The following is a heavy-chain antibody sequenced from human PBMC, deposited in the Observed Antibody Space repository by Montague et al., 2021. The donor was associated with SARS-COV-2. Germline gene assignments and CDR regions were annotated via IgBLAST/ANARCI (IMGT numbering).Heavy chain of an antibody. CDR2: ISWNSGYI. CDR3: AKGAAKTFYYNGMDV. CDR1: GFTFGDYA. D-gene: IGHD6-25*01. V-gene: IGHV3-9*01. Sequence: SRRLSCAASGFTFGDYALHWVRQAPGKGLEWVSAISWNSGYIDYAGSVEGRFTISRDNDKNSLYLEMNSLSAEDTALYYCAKGAAKTFYYNGMDVWGQGTTVTVSS. J-gene: IGHJ6*02.